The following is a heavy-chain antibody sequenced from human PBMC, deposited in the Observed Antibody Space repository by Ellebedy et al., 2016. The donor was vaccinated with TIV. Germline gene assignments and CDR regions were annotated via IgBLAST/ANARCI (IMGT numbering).Heavy chain of an antibody. Sequence: GESLKISCAASGFTFSDYGIHWVRQAPGKGLEWVAAISYDGRDQSYADSVKGRFTISRDNSKNTLYLQMNRLRAEDTAVYYCAKSVYSGSYHDAFDIWGQGTMVTVSS. J-gene: IGHJ3*02. CDR3: AKSVYSGSYHDAFDI. V-gene: IGHV3-30*18. CDR1: GFTFSDYG. D-gene: IGHD1-26*01. CDR2: ISYDGRDQ.